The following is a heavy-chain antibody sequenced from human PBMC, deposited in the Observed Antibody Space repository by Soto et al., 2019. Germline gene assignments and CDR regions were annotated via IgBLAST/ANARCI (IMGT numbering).Heavy chain of an antibody. Sequence: EVQLVESGGGLVQPGRSLRLSCTTSGFSSVDYAVTWFRQAPGKGLECIGFVRSKAYGGTTEYATSVNGRFTISRDDSKSLAYVQMDGLKSEDTAVYYCSRFGPYYYDVSGSQTSFDVWGQGTMVTVSS. D-gene: IGHD3-22*01. V-gene: IGHV3-49*03. CDR1: GFSSVDYA. CDR2: VRSKAYGGTT. J-gene: IGHJ3*01. CDR3: SRFGPYYYDVSGSQTSFDV.